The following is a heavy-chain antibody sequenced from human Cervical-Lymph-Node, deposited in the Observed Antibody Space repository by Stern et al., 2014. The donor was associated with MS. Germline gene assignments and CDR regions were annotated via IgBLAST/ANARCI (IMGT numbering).Heavy chain of an antibody. CDR3: SKDRGSGWSLDY. J-gene: IGHJ4*02. D-gene: IGHD6-19*01. V-gene: IGHV3-30*18. CDR2: ISYDGKNE. Sequence: VKLVESGGGVVQPGRSLRISCAGSGFTFSTYGMHWVRQAPGKGLEWVALISYDGKNEEYVYSVKGRFTISRDNSKNTLYLQMNSLRAEDTAVYYCSKDRGSGWSLDYWGQGTLVTVS. CDR1: GFTFSTYG.